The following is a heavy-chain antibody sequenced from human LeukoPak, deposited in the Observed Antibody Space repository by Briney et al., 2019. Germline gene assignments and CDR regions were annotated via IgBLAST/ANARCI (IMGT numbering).Heavy chain of an antibody. V-gene: IGHV3-20*04. J-gene: IGHJ6*03. D-gene: IGHD3-10*01. CDR1: GFTFDDYG. CDR3: ARDHYYGSGSYYDYYYYMDV. CDR2: INWNGGST. Sequence: PGGSLRLSCAASGFTFDDYGMSWVRQAPGKGLEWVSGINWNGGSTGYADSVKGRFTISRDNAKNSLYLQMNSLRAEDTALYYCARDHYYGSGSYYDYYYYMDVWGKGTTVTVSS.